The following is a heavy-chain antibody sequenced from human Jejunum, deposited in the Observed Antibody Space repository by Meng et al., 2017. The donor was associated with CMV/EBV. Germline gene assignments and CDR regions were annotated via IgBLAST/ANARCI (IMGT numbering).Heavy chain of an antibody. CDR3: ARDLQYCGSTSCYDDCFDP. D-gene: IGHD2-2*01. V-gene: IGHV1-18*01. Sequence: FTDYGISWVRQAPGQGLEWMGWISAYNGDTNYARNLRGRVTMTTDTSTTTAYMELRSLRSDDTAIYYCARDLQYCGSTSCYDDCFDPWGQGTLVTVSS. J-gene: IGHJ5*02. CDR1: FTDYG. CDR2: ISAYNGDT.